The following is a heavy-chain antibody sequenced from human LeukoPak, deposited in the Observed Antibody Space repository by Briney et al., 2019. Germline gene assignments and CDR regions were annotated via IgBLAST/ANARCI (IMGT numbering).Heavy chain of an antibody. CDR2: IYTSGST. Sequence: SXXLSLTCTVSGGSISSYYWSWIRQPAGKGLEWIGRIYTSGSTNYNPSLKSRVTMSVDTSKNQFSLKLSSVTAADTAVYYCARVTTMIVVGLDAFDIWGQGTMVTVSS. CDR1: GGSISSYY. V-gene: IGHV4-4*07. D-gene: IGHD3-22*01. CDR3: ARVTTMIVVGLDAFDI. J-gene: IGHJ3*02.